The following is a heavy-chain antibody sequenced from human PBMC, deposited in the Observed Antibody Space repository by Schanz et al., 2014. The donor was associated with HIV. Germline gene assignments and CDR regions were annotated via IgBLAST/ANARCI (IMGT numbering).Heavy chain of an antibody. J-gene: IGHJ4*02. V-gene: IGHV3-30*18. CDR1: GFTFSTND. CDR3: AKAGLFFGQLWLGFFDY. Sequence: QVQLVESGGGVVQPRRSLRLSCAASGFTFSTNDMHWVRQVPGKGLEXXXTKXXNXXXXXXXXSVKGRVTISRDNSKNTLYLQMNXLKTEDTAVYYCAKAGLFFGQLWLGFFDYWGQGAQVTVSS. CDR2: KXXNXXXX. D-gene: IGHD5-18*01.